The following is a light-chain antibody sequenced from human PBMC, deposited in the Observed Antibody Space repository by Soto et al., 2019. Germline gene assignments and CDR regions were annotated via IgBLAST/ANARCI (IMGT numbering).Light chain of an antibody. J-gene: IGKJ2*01. CDR3: QQYYGSPYT. CDR1: QSVFYSSNNKNY. CDR2: WAS. Sequence: DIVMTQSLDSLTVSLGERATVNCKSSQSVFYSSNNKNYLAWYQQKPGQPPKLLIYWASTRESGVPDRFSGSGSGTDFTLTISSLQAEDVAVYYCQQYYGSPYTFGQGTRLEIK. V-gene: IGKV4-1*01.